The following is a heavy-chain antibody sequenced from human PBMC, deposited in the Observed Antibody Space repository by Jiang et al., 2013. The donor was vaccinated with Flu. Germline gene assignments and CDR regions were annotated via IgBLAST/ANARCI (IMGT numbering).Heavy chain of an antibody. CDR2: DDDK. J-gene: IGHJ4*02. CDR3: AHCIAAAGIVSLVHYFDY. V-gene: IGHV2-5*02. Sequence: DDDKRYSPSLKSRLTITKDTSKNQVVLTMTNMDPVDTATYYCAHCIAAAGIVSLVHYFDYWGQGTLVTVSS. D-gene: IGHD6-13*01.